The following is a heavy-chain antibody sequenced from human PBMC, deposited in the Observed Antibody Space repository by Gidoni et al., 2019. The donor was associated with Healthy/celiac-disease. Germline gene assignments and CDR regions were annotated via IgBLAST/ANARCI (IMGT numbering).Heavy chain of an antibody. CDR3: ARAVPGELLWFGELLYFDY. J-gene: IGHJ4*02. CDR2: IYYSGST. D-gene: IGHD3-10*01. CDR1: GGSISSGDYY. Sequence: QVQLQESGPGLVKPSQTLSLTCTVSGGSISSGDYYWSWIRQPPGKGLEWIGYIYYSGSTYYNPSLKSRVTISVDTSKNQFSLKLSSVTAADTAVYYCARAVPGELLWFGELLYFDYWGQGTLVTVSS. V-gene: IGHV4-30-4*01.